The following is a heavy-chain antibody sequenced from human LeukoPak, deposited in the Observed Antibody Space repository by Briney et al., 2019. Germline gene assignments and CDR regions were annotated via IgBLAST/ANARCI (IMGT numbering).Heavy chain of an antibody. D-gene: IGHD6-19*01. CDR3: ARDSGRFRLDY. CDR1: GFTFSSSW. V-gene: IGHV3-7*01. Sequence: GGSLRLSCAASGFTFSSSWMNWVRQAPGKGLEWVASIKEDRSEKYYVDSVRGRFTVSRDNAKNSLYLQMNSLRVEDTAVYYCARDSGRFRLDYWGQGILVTVSS. CDR2: IKEDRSEK. J-gene: IGHJ4*02.